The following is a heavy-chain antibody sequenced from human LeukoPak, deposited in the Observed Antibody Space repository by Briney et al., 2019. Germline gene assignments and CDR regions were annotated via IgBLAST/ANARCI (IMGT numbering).Heavy chain of an antibody. CDR1: GFAFSSFA. Sequence: GSLRLSCAASGFAFSSFAMTWVRQSPGKGLEWVSSVSDSGVNTYYAGSVRGRFTVPRDNFKNILYLQMNSLTVEDTAFYYCSKGRGSTLTNIDFWGQGALVTVSS. CDR2: VSDSGVNT. CDR3: SKGRGSTLTNIDF. J-gene: IGHJ4*02. V-gene: IGHV3-23*01. D-gene: IGHD4-11*01.